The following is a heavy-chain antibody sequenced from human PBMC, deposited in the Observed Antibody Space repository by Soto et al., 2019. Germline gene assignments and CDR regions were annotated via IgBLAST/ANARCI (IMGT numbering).Heavy chain of an antibody. Sequence: EVQLVESGRGLVQPGGSLRLSCAPSGFTFSNYEMNWVRQAPGKGLEWVSYISSSGSNIYYADSVKGRFTVSRDNAKNALDLQMNSLRDEDTAVYYCARDELGGYFDYWGQGTLVTVSS. CDR3: ARDELGGYFDY. V-gene: IGHV3-48*03. D-gene: IGHD6-6*01. CDR2: ISSSGSNI. CDR1: GFTFSNYE. J-gene: IGHJ4*03.